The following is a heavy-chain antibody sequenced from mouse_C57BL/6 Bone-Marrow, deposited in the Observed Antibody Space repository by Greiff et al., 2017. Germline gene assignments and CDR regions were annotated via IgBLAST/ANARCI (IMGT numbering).Heavy chain of an antibody. V-gene: IGHV1-54*01. CDR2: INPGSGGT. CDR1: GYAFTNYL. Sequence: QVQLKESGAELVRPGTSVKVSCKASGYAFTNYLIEWVKQRPGQGLEWIGVINPGSGGTNYNEKFKGKATLTADKSSSTAYMQLSSLTSEDSAVYFCARANNWDSWFAYWGQGTLVTVSA. CDR3: ARANNWDSWFAY. D-gene: IGHD4-1*01. J-gene: IGHJ3*01.